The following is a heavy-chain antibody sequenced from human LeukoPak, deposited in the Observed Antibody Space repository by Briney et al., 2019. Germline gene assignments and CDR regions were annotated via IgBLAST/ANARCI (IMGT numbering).Heavy chain of an antibody. J-gene: IGHJ4*02. CDR3: ARADYGDYGVDY. D-gene: IGHD4-17*01. V-gene: IGHV3-21*01. Sequence: GGSLRLSCAASGFAFSSSNLNWFRQAPGKGLEWVSSITSGSYIYYADSLKGRFSISRDNAKNSLYLQMISLRAEDTAVYYCARADYGDYGVDYWGQGTLVTVSS. CDR1: GFAFSSSN. CDR2: ITSGSYI.